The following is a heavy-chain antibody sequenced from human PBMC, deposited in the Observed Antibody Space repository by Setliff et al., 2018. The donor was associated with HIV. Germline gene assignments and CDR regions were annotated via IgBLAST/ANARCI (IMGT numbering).Heavy chain of an antibody. CDR1: GFTFSSYA. J-gene: IGHJ4*02. Sequence: PGGSLRLSCAASGFTFSSYAMSWVRQAPGKGLEWVSAISGSGGSTYYADSVKGRFTISRDNSKNTLYLQMNSLRAEDTAVYYCAKGEYCSGGSCYSRPLYYFDYWGQGTLVTVSS. V-gene: IGHV3-23*01. CDR2: ISGSGGST. CDR3: AKGEYCSGGSCYSRPLYYFDY. D-gene: IGHD2-15*01.